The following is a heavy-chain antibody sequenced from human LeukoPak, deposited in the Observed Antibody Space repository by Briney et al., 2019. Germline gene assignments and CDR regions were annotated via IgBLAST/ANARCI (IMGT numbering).Heavy chain of an antibody. V-gene: IGHV3-23*01. Sequence: GGSLRLSCAASGFSFSSYVMSWVRQTPGKGLEWDSAISGSDGNTYYADSVKGRFTISRDNSKNTLYLQMNSLRAEDTAVYYCAKDSTEYSSGYYWMWFDSWGQGTLVTVSS. CDR2: ISGSDGNT. D-gene: IGHD6-19*01. CDR1: GFSFSSYV. J-gene: IGHJ5*01. CDR3: AKDSTEYSSGYYWMWFDS.